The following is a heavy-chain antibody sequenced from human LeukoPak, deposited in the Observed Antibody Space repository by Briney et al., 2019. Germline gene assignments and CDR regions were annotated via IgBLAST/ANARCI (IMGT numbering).Heavy chain of an antibody. CDR3: AKDSSSSGGEFDY. V-gene: IGHV3-23*01. J-gene: IGHJ4*02. CDR2: ISGSGGST. D-gene: IGHD6-6*01. Sequence: GGSLRLSCAASGFTFSSYGMSWVRRAPGKGLEWVSAISGSGGSTYYADSVKGRFTISRDNSKNTLYLQMNSLRAEDTAVYYCAKDSSSSGGEFDYWGQGTLVTVSS. CDR1: GFTFSSYG.